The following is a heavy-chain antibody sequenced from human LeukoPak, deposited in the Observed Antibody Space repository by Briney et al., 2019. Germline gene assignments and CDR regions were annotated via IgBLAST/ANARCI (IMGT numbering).Heavy chain of an antibody. D-gene: IGHD6-19*01. V-gene: IGHV4-39*07. CDR3: AVPTRRSARLVLEY. J-gene: IGHJ4*02. CDR2: INHSGST. CDR1: GGSISSSSYY. Sequence: SETLSLTCTVSGGSISSSSYYWGWIRQPPGKGLEWIGEINHSGSTNYNPSLKSRVTISVDTSKNQFSLKLSSVTAADTAVYYCAVPTRRSARLVLEYWGQGTLVTVSS.